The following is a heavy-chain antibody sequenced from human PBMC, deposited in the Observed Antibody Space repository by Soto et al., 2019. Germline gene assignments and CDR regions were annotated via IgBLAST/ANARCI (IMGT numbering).Heavy chain of an antibody. CDR2: ISGSVGST. CDR1: GFTFNNYV. Sequence: EVQLLESGGGLVQPGGSLRLSCAASGFTFNNYVMAWVRQAPGKGLEWVSAISGSVGSTVYADSMKGRFSISRDNSKNTLYLQVHSLRAGDTAVYYCVRVNFRGTQLWLEAFDYWGRGTLVSVSS. V-gene: IGHV3-23*01. CDR3: VRVNFRGTQLWLEAFDY. J-gene: IGHJ4*02. D-gene: IGHD3-10*01.